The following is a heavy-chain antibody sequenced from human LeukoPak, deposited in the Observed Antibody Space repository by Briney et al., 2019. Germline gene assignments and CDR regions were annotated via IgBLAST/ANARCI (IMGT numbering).Heavy chain of an antibody. CDR1: GFTFDDYA. CDR2: ISWNSGSI. D-gene: IGHD6-13*01. J-gene: IGHJ4*02. V-gene: IGHV3-9*01. Sequence: PGGSLGLSCAASGFTFDDYAMHWVRQAPGKGLEWVSGISWNSGSIGYADSVKGRFTISRDNAKNSLYLQMNSLRAEDTALYYCASIIAAAGTSYWGQGTLVTVSS. CDR3: ASIIAAAGTSY.